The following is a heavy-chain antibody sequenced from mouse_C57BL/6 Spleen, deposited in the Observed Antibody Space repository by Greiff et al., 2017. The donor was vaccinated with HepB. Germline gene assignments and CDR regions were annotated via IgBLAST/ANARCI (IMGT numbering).Heavy chain of an antibody. CDR1: GYTFTSYW. CDR3: ARFPDYCGSSSAWFAY. Sequence: QVQLQQPGAELVKPGASVKLSCKASGYTFTSYWMHWVKQRPGQGLEWIGMIHPNSGSTNYNEKFKSKATLTVDKSSSTAYMQLSSLTSEDAAVYYCARFPDYCGSSSAWFAYWGQGTLVTVSA. V-gene: IGHV1-64*01. D-gene: IGHD1-1*01. J-gene: IGHJ3*01. CDR2: IHPNSGST.